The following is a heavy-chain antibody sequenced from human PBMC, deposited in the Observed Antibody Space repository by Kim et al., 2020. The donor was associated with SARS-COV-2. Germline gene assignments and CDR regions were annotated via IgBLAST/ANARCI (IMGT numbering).Heavy chain of an antibody. D-gene: IGHD6-13*01. J-gene: IGHJ4*02. V-gene: IGHV1-3*01. CDR2: INAGNGNT. CDR3: ARGGIAAAGRLLDY. CDR1: GYTFTSYA. Sequence: ASVKVSCKASGYTFTSYAMHWVRQAPGQRLEWMGWINAGNGNTKYSQKFQGRVTITRDTSASTAYMELSSLRSEDTAVYYCARGGIAAAGRLLDYWGQGTLVTVSS.